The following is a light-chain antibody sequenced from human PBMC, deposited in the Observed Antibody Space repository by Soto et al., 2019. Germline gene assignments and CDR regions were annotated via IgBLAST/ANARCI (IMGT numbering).Light chain of an antibody. J-gene: IGKJ2*01. CDR3: QKFGNSPYT. Sequence: EIVLTQSPGTLSLSPGERATLSCRASQSVSSSYLAWYQPKPGQAPRLLIYGASRRATGIPDRFSGSGSGTDFTLTIRRLEPEDFAVYYCQKFGNSPYTFGHGTRLEIK. CDR1: QSVSSSY. CDR2: GAS. V-gene: IGKV3-20*01.